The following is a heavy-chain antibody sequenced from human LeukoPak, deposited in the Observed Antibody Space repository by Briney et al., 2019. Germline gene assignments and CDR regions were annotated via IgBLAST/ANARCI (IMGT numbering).Heavy chain of an antibody. CDR2: IWYDGSNK. CDR1: GFTFSSYG. CDR3: AKADAKSGSYQRDPFDY. D-gene: IGHD1-26*01. Sequence: GGSLRLSCAASGFTFSSYGMHWLRQAPGKGLEWVAVIWYDGSNKYYADSVKGRFTISRDNSKNTLYLQMNSLRAEDTAVYYCAKADAKSGSYQRDPFDYWGQGTLVTVSS. V-gene: IGHV3-33*06. J-gene: IGHJ4*02.